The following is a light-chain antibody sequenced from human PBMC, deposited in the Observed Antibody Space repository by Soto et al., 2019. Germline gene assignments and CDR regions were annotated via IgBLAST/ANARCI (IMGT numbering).Light chain of an antibody. V-gene: IGKV3-15*01. J-gene: IGKJ2*01. CDR2: GAS. CDR3: QQYSIWPYT. CDR1: QSISSN. Sequence: EIVMTLSPATLSVSPGERATLSCRASQSISSNLAWYQQKPGQAPRLLIYGASTRATGIPARFSGSGSGTEFTLTISSLQSEDFAVYYCQQYSIWPYTFGQGTKLEIK.